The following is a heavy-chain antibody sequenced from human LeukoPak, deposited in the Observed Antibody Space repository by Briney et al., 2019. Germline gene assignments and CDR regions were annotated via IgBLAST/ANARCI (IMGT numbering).Heavy chain of an antibody. Sequence: SETLSLTCTVSGGSISSYYWSWIRQPPGKGLEWIGYIYYSGSTNYNPSLKSRVTISVDTSKNQFPLKLSSVTAADTAVYYCAREPHSMKYYYGSGSLAGILDVWGKGTTVTVPS. CDR1: GGSISSYY. J-gene: IGHJ6*04. CDR2: IYYSGST. D-gene: IGHD3-10*01. CDR3: AREPHSMKYYYGSGSLAGILDV. V-gene: IGHV4-59*01.